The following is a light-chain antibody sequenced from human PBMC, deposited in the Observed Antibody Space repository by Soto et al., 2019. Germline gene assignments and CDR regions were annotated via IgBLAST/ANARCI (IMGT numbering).Light chain of an antibody. CDR2: AAS. V-gene: IGKV1-5*01. J-gene: IGKJ1*01. Sequence: DIQMTQSPSSLSASVGNSVTVTCRASQIVDTSLNWYQQKPGKAPQLLIYAASSLESGVPSRFSGSGSGTEFTLTISSLQPDDFATYYCQQYNSYWTFGQGTKVDIK. CDR3: QQYNSYWT. CDR1: QIVDTS.